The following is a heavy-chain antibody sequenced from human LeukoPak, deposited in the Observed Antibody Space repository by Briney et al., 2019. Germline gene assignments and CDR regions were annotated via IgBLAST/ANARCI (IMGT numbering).Heavy chain of an antibody. D-gene: IGHD4-17*01. CDR2: IYSGGSA. J-gene: IGHJ4*02. V-gene: IGHV3-66*01. Sequence: TGGSLRLSCAASGFTVSNNYMTWVRQAPGKGLEWVSLIYSGGSAYYADSVKGRFTISRDNSKNTVYLQMNSLRAEDTAVYYCARDYPGPHTDYGDYSWLDYWGQGTLVTVSS. CDR3: ARDYPGPHTDYGDYSWLDY. CDR1: GFTVSNNY.